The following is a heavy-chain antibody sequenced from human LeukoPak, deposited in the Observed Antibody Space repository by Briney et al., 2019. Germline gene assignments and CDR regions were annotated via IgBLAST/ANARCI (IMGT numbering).Heavy chain of an antibody. J-gene: IGHJ4*02. CDR1: GFTFSSYW. Sequence: PGGSLRLSCAASGFTFSSYWMSWVRQAPGKGLEWVANIKRDGSEKYYVDSVKGRFTISRDNAKNSLYLQMNSLRAEDTAVYYCARGPSTPPFDYWGQGTLVTVSS. V-gene: IGHV3-7*01. D-gene: IGHD2/OR15-2a*01. CDR3: ARGPSTPPFDY. CDR2: IKRDGSEK.